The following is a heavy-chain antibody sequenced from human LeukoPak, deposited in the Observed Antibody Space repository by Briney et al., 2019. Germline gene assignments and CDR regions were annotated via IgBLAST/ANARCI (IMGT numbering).Heavy chain of an antibody. CDR1: GGSMKNYY. J-gene: IGHJ6*02. CDR3: ARVGYCSSTSCQWVPLV. D-gene: IGHD2-2*03. CDR2: TYYSGST. V-gene: IGHV4-59*01. Sequence: PSETLSLTCTVSGGSMKNYYWIWIRQSPGKGLGWIGYTYYSGSTNYNPSLKSRVTISVDTSKNQFSLKLSSVTAADTAVYYCARVGYCSSTSCQWVPLVWGQGTTVTASS.